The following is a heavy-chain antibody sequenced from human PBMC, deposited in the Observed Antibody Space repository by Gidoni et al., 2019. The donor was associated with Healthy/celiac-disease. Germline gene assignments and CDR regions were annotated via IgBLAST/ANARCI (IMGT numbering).Heavy chain of an antibody. J-gene: IGHJ6*02. V-gene: IGHV1-69*01. D-gene: IGHD2-2*01. CDR1: GGTISTYA. CDR3: ARAGRDCPTSCSFDYGMDI. CDR2: IIPLSGTA. Sequence: QVQLVQSGAEVKKPGSSVKVSCMAYGGTISTYALSRVPQAPGQGLELMGGIIPLSGTANDAQEFQGRVTISAAESTSTVYMELSGLRSEDTAVYYCARAGRDCPTSCSFDYGMDIWGQGTTVTVSS.